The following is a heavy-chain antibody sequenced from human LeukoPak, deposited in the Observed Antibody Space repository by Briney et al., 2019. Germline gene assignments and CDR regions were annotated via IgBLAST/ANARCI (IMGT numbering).Heavy chain of an antibody. CDR1: GGSVSDYY. V-gene: IGHV4-59*02. Sequence: SETLSLTCTISGGSVSDYYWSWIRQSPGKGLEWIGYIYHTGSTSYSPSLKSRVTISVDKSKNQFSLKLSSVTAADTAVYYCARGVYRAYYYYYYMDVWGKGTTVTVSS. J-gene: IGHJ6*03. CDR2: IYHTGST. CDR3: ARGVYRAYYYYYYMDV.